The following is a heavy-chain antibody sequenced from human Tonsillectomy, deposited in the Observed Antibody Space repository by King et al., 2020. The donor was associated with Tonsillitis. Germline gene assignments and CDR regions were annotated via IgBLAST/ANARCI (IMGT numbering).Heavy chain of an antibody. CDR1: GFSFSDHY. CDR3: AREGYYDNSGVDY. CDR2: IKNKRDRNTA. D-gene: IGHD3-22*01. Sequence: VQLVESGGGLVQPGGSLRLSCAASGFSFSDHYMDWVRQAPGKGLQWVGRIKNKRDRNTAEYAASMEGRFTISRDDSKNSLYLQMNSLKTEDTAVYYCAREGYYDNSGVDYWGQGTLVTVSS. V-gene: IGHV3-72*01. J-gene: IGHJ4*02.